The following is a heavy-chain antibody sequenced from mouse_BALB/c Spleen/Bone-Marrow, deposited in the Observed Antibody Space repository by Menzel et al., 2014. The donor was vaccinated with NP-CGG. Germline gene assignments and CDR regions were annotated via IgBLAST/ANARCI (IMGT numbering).Heavy chain of an antibody. J-gene: IGHJ4*01. CDR2: ITNGGDNT. CDR1: GFAFSRYD. V-gene: IGHV5-12-1*01. Sequence: EVQLVESGGRLVKPGGSLKLSCAASGFAFSRYDMSWVRQTPEKRLEWVAYITNGGDNTYYPDTVKGRFTISRDNAKNTLYLQMSSLKSEDTAMYYCVRHKNYYAMDYWGQGTSVTVSS. CDR3: VRHKNYYAMDY.